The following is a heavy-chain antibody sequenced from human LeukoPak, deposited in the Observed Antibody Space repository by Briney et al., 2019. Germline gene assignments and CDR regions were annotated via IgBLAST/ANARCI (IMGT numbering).Heavy chain of an antibody. V-gene: IGHV4-59*01. CDR2: IYYRST. J-gene: IGHJ4*02. D-gene: IGHD2-15*01. CDR1: GGSISSYS. Sequence: SETLSLTCTVSGGSISSYSWSWIRQPPGKGLEWIGYIYYRSTNYNPSLKSRVTISVDTSKNQFSLRLSSVTAADTAVYYCARDFGIGSGPAGFDYWGQGTLVTVSS. CDR3: ARDFGIGSGPAGFDY.